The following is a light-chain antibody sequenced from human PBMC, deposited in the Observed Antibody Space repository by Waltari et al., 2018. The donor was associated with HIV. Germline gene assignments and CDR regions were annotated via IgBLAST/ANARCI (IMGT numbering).Light chain of an antibody. J-gene: IGLJ3*02. V-gene: IGLV2-14*03. CDR2: DVT. CDR3: SSYVGSSTSWL. Sequence: QSALTQPASVSGSPGQSIVISCTGTSDDVGYYNYVSWYQQHPGKVPKIVIYDVTSRPSGVSNRFSGSKSGNTASLTISGLRADDEADYYCSSYVGSSTSWLFGGGTKLTV. CDR1: SDDVGYYNY.